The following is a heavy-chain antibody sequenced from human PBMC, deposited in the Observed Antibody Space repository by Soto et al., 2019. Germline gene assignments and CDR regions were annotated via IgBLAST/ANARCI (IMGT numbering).Heavy chain of an antibody. V-gene: IGHV1-24*01. J-gene: IGHJ4*02. CDR3: ATDSSCRSYLEIDY. CDR2: LDPEDGET. Sequence: ASVKVSCRVSGYTLTEISMHWVRQAPGKGLEWMGGLDPEDGETIYAQKFQGRATMTEDTSTDTAYMELSSLRSEDKAVYYCATDSSCRSYLEIDYWGQGNLIAVSS. CDR1: GYTLTEIS. D-gene: IGHD1-26*01.